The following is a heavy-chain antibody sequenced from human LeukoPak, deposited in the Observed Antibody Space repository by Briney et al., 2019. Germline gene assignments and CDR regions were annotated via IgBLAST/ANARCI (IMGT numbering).Heavy chain of an antibody. V-gene: IGHV4-38-2*02. Sequence: SETLSLTCTVSGYSIRSGYFWGWIRQPPGKGLEWIGSIYHSGSTYYNPSLKSRVTISVDTSKNQFSLELSSVTAADTAVYYCARRVVGATNWFDPWGQGTLVTVSS. D-gene: IGHD1-26*01. CDR2: IYHSGST. J-gene: IGHJ5*02. CDR1: GYSIRSGYF. CDR3: ARRVVGATNWFDP.